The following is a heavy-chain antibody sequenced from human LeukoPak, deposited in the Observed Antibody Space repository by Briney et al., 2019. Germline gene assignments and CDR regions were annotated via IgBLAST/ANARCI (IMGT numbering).Heavy chain of an antibody. CDR1: GFTVSNNY. J-gene: IGHJ5*02. Sequence: GGSLRLSCAASGFTVSNNYMSWVRQAPGKGLEWVSVIHSGGTTNYSDSVQGRFTVSRDNSKTPVYLHMNSLKAEDTAVYYCARASDSGYSPIAACGQGTLLTVYS. D-gene: IGHD5-12*01. CDR3: ARASDSGYSPIAA. V-gene: IGHV3-53*01. CDR2: IHSGGTT.